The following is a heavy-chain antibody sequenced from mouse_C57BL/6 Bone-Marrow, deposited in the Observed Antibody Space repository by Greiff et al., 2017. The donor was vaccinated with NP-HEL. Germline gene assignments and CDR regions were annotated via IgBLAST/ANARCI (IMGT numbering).Heavy chain of an antibody. CDR2: IYYSGTI. D-gene: IGHD2-4*01. CDR1: GISITTGNYR. J-gene: IGHJ4*01. V-gene: IGHV3-5*01. CDR3: ARDDYDDGFYAMDY. Sequence: EVKLVESGPGLVKPSQTVFLTCTVTGISITTGNYRWSWIRQFPGNKLEWIGYIYYSGTITYNPSLTSRTTITRDTPKNQFFLEMNSLTAEDTATYYCARDDYDDGFYAMDYWGQGTSVTVSS.